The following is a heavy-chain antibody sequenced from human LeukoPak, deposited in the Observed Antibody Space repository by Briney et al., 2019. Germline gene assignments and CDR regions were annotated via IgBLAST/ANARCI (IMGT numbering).Heavy chain of an antibody. D-gene: IGHD1-26*01. CDR1: GFTFSSYW. J-gene: IGHJ3*02. CDR3: ARVGGSNAFDI. V-gene: IGHV3-74*01. CDR2: INSDGSST. Sequence: GGSLILSCAASGFTFSSYWVHWVRQAPGKGLVWVSPINSDGSSTSYADSVKGRFTISRDNAKNTLSLQMNSLRAEDTAVYYCARVGGSNAFDIWGQGTMVIASS.